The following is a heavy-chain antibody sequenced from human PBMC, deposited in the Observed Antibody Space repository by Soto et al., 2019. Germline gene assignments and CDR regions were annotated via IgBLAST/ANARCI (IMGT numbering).Heavy chain of an antibody. J-gene: IGHJ4*02. V-gene: IGHV3-23*01. CDR3: AKRQSFDFWSGYLPFFDY. Sequence: GGSLRLSCSASAINFRSYAMSWVRQAPGKVLEWVSAVGGSGSDTYYADSVKGRFTISRDDSKNTLYLHMSSLRVEDTAIYYCAKRQSFDFWSGYLPFFDYWGQGXPVTVSS. D-gene: IGHD3-3*01. CDR1: AINFRSYA. CDR2: VGGSGSDT.